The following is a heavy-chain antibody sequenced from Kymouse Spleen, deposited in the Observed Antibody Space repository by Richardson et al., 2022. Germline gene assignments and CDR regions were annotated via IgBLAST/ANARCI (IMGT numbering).Heavy chain of an antibody. V-gene: IGHV3-23*04. CDR1: GFTFSSYA. J-gene: IGHJ6*02. CDR2: ISGSGGST. Sequence: EVQLVESGGGLVQPGGSLRLSCAASGFTFSSYAMSWVRQAPGKGLEWVSAISGSGGSTYYADSVKGRFTISRDNSKNTLYLQMNSLRAEDTAVYYCAKEVEYSSSSTYYYYGMDVWGQGTTVTVSS. CDR3: AKEVEYSSSSTYYYYGMDV. D-gene: IGHD6-6*01.